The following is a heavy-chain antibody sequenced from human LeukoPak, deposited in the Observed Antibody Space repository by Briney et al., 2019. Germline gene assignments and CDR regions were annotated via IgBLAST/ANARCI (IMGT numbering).Heavy chain of an antibody. Sequence: SETLSLTCTVSSGSISSTSYYWGWIRQPPGMGLEWIGSMYYSGSTYYNPSLKSRVTISVDTSKSQFSLKLSSVTAADTAVYYCASIGYSSSWYGAPNWFDPWGQGTLVTVSS. CDR1: SGSISSTSYY. CDR2: MYYSGST. V-gene: IGHV4-39*07. J-gene: IGHJ5*02. CDR3: ASIGYSSSWYGAPNWFDP. D-gene: IGHD6-13*01.